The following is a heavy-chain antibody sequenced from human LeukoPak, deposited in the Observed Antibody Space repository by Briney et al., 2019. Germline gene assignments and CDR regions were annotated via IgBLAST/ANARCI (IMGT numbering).Heavy chain of an antibody. Sequence: GASVKVSCKASGYTFTSYGISWVRQAPGQGLEWMGWISGYNGNTNYAQQKLQGRVTMTRDTSISTAYMDLSRLRSDDTAVYYCARGGAAPEGYWFFDLWGRGTLVTVSS. CDR1: GYTFTSYG. D-gene: IGHD6-13*01. CDR2: ISGYNGNT. V-gene: IGHV1-18*01. CDR3: ARGGAAPEGYWFFDL. J-gene: IGHJ2*01.